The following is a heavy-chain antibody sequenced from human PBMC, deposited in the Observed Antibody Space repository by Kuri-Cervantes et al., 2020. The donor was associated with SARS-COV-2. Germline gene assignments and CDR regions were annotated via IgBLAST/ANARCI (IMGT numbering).Heavy chain of an antibody. CDR3: ARDGVGATSSFDY. D-gene: IGHD1-26*01. V-gene: IGHV3-7*01. CDR1: GFTFSSYW. CDR2: IKQDGSEK. J-gene: IGHJ4*02. Sequence: GGSLRLSCAASGFTFSSYWMSWVRQAPGKGLEWVANIKQDGSEKYYVDSVKGRFTISRDNAKNSLYLQMNSLRAEDTAVYYCARDGVGATSSFDYWGQGTLVTVSS.